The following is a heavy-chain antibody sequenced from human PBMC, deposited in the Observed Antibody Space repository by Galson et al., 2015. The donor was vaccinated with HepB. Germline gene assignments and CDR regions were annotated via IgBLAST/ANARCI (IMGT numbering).Heavy chain of an antibody. V-gene: IGHV3-30*18. Sequence: SLRLSCAASGFTFSSYGMHWVRQAPGKGLEWVAVISYDGSNKYYADSVKGRFTISRDNSKNTLYLQMNSLRAEDTAVYYCAKGLYSGYDCKYVDYWGQGTLVTVSS. CDR2: ISYDGSNK. CDR3: AKGLYSGYDCKYVDY. J-gene: IGHJ4*02. D-gene: IGHD5-12*01. CDR1: GFTFSSYG.